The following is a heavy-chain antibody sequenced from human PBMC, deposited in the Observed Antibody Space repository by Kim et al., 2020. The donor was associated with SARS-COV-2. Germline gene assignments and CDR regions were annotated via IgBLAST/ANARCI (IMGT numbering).Heavy chain of an antibody. CDR3: AKPYTSSPFSPPLV. V-gene: IGHV4-59*03. CDR2: VQYTGIT. D-gene: IGHD2-2*01. J-gene: IGHJ4*02. CDR1: DSSMRDYY. Sequence: SETLSLTCTVSDSSMRDYYWSWIRQSPEKGLEWIGYVQYTGITKYNPFLESRVTISMDMAKKELYLTLRSVTAADTAVYFCAKPYTSSPFSPPLVWSPGTLVTVSS.